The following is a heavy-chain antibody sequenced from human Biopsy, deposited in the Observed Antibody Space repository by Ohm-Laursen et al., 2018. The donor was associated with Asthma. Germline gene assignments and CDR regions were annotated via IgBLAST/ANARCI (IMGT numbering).Heavy chain of an antibody. CDR1: GGSISNSNYY. Sequence: SDTLSLTCPVSGGSISNSNYYWGWIRQSPGKGLEWIGSLHYSGSPYYTYYNPSLESRVTVSADTSKNQFSLKPTSVTAADTAVYYCVRGSSSWHHGPFHYYYGLDVWGQGTTATVSS. V-gene: IGHV4-39*01. D-gene: IGHD6-13*01. CDR2: LHYSGSPYYT. J-gene: IGHJ6*02. CDR3: VRGSSSWHHGPFHYYYGLDV.